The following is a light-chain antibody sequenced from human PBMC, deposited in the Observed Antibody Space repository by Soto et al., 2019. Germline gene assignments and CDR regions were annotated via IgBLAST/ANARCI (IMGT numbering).Light chain of an antibody. CDR2: WAS. Sequence: DIVMTQSPDSLALSLGERATINCKSSQSVFYSPNNKNHLAWYQQKPGQPPKLLIYWASTRESGVPDRFSGSGSETDFTLTISSLQAEDVALYYCQQYLTAPQTFGQGTNLEIK. V-gene: IGKV4-1*01. CDR1: QSVFYSPNNKNH. J-gene: IGKJ2*01. CDR3: QQYLTAPQT.